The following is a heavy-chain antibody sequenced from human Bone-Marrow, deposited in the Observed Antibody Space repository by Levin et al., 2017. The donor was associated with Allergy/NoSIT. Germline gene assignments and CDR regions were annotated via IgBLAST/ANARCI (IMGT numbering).Heavy chain of an antibody. J-gene: IGHJ4*02. CDR3: ARGRKLIDD. Sequence: GGSLRLSCAASGFTFSTYAMSWVRQAPGKGLEWVSAVSGSAYHTYYAASVKGRFTISRDNSKNTLDLQMNSLRAEDTAVYYCARGRKLIDDWGQGTLVTVSS. CDR2: VSGSAYHT. D-gene: IGHD3-10*01. CDR1: GFTFSTYA. V-gene: IGHV3-23*01.